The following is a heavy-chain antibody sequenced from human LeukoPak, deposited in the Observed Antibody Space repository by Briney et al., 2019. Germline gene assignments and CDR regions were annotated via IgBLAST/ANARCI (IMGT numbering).Heavy chain of an antibody. CDR3: ARSVGLTGGGVDV. Sequence: GGSLRLSCAASGFTFSDYNMDWVRQAPGKGLEWVAYITKGGSDKHYADSVKGRFTISTDNANKTLYLQRNSLTAEDTAVYYCARSVGLTGGGVDVWGQGTTVTVSS. CDR2: ITKGGSDK. CDR1: GFTFSDYN. J-gene: IGHJ6*02. D-gene: IGHD3-9*01. V-gene: IGHV3-11*04.